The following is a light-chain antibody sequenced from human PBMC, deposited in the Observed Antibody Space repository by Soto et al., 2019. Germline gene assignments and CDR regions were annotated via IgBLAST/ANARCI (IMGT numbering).Light chain of an antibody. V-gene: IGKV1-5*01. Sequence: DIQMTQSPSTLSGSVGDRVTITCRASQTISSWLAWYQQKPGKAPKLLIYQTSIRAAGIPARFSASGSGTDFTLTISDVQPEDFALYYCHQRQSWPQTFGQGTKVDIK. J-gene: IGKJ1*01. CDR3: HQRQSWPQT. CDR2: QTS. CDR1: QTISSW.